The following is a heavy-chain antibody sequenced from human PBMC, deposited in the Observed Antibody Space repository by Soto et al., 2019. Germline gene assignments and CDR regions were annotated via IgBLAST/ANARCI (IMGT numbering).Heavy chain of an antibody. CDR2: VSAYKGNT. D-gene: IGHD1-7*01. J-gene: IGHJ4*02. CDR3: ARSSRYYWNYMMY. V-gene: IGHV1-18*01. Sequence: QVQLVQSGAEVKKPGASVKVSCKASGYTFSNDAITWVRQAPGQGLEWMGWVSAYKGNTNYAQKLKGRVTMTTDTATSTAYTDIRSLRYDNTAVYFWARSSRYYWNYMMYWGQGTLVTVSS. CDR1: GYTFSNDA.